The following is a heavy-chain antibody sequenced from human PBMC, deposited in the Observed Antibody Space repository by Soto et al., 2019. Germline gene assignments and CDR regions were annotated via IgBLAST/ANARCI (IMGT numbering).Heavy chain of an antibody. D-gene: IGHD4-17*01. V-gene: IGHV3-30-3*01. CDR2: ISYDGVTT. CDR1: GFTLNSHA. J-gene: IGHJ5*02. CDR3: ARHLASTVTTSDWFDP. Sequence: QVHLVESGGGVVQPGRSLRLSCAASGFTLNSHAMHWVRQAPGKGLEWLSIISYDGVTTYYADAVKGRFTISRDNSKNTLYLQMNSLRADDTAVYFCARHLASTVTTSDWFDPWGQGTLVTVSS.